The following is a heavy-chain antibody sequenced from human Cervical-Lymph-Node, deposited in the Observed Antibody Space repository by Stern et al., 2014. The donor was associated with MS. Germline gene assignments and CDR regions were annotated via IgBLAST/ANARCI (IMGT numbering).Heavy chain of an antibody. J-gene: IGHJ4*02. Sequence: QVQLVQSGAEVKKPGSSVKVSCKTYGGTFSNFAIGWVRQAPGQGLAWMGGITPIFDATNYAQKFQGRLTITADESTRTAYMELSSLRSDDTAMYYCARGDSEAPIYYFDYWGQGTLVTVSS. V-gene: IGHV1-69*01. CDR1: GGTFSNFA. D-gene: IGHD2-21*01. CDR3: ARGDSEAPIYYFDY. CDR2: ITPIFDAT.